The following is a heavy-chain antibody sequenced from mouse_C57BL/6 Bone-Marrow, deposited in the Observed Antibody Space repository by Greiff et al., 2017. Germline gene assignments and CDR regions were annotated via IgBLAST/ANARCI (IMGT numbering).Heavy chain of an antibody. Sequence: VQLQESGPGLVAPSQSLSITCTASGFSLSSYGVHWVRQPPGKGLEWLGAIWAGGSTNYNSALMSRLSISKDNSKSQVFLKMNSLQTDDTAMYYCARGGYDAFAYWGQGTLVTVSA. CDR2: IWAGGST. J-gene: IGHJ3*01. V-gene: IGHV2-9*02. D-gene: IGHD2-2*01. CDR1: GFSLSSYG. CDR3: ARGGYDAFAY.